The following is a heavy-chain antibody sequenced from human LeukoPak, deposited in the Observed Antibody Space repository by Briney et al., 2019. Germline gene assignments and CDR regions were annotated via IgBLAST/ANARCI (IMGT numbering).Heavy chain of an antibody. CDR3: ARGRVVAWFDP. V-gene: IGHV4-34*01. D-gene: IGHD2-2*01. J-gene: IGHJ5*02. Sequence: SETLSLTCAVYGGSFSGYYWSWIRQPPGKGLEWIGEINHSGSTNYNPSLKSRVTISVDTSKNQFSLKLSSVTAADTAEYYCARGRVVAWFDPWGQGTLVTVSS. CDR1: GGSFSGYY. CDR2: INHSGST.